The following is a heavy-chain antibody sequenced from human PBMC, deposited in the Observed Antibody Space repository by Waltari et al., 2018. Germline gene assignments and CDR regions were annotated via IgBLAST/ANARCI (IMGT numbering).Heavy chain of an antibody. CDR2: IYYSGST. D-gene: IGHD4-17*01. V-gene: IGHV4-39*07. J-gene: IGHJ4*02. CDR3: ATARPYFTVTTGVFDY. CDR1: GGSISSSSYS. Sequence: QLQLQESGPGLVKPSETLSLTCTVSGGSISSSSYSWGWTRQPPGKGMEGIGRIYYSGSTYYNPSLKSRVTISVDTSKNQFSLKLSSVTAADTAVYYCATARPYFTVTTGVFDYWGQGTLVTVSS.